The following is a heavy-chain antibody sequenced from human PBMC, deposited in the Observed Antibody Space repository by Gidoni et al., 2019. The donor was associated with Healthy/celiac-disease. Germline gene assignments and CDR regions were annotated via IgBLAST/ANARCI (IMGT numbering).Heavy chain of an antibody. CDR3: AKPGLAGPDWYFDL. Sequence: EVQLLESGGGLVQPGGSLRFSCAASGFPFSTYAMSWVRQAPGKGLEWVSAISGSGGSTYYADSVKGRFTISRDNSKNTLYLQMNSLRAEDTAVYYCAKPGLAGPDWYFDLWGRGTLVTVSS. V-gene: IGHV3-23*01. CDR1: GFPFSTYA. CDR2: ISGSGGST. J-gene: IGHJ2*01. D-gene: IGHD2-15*01.